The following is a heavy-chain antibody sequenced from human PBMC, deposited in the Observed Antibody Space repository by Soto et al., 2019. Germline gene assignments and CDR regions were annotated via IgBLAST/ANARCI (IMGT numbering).Heavy chain of an antibody. CDR1: GFSFSTYP. Sequence: PGGSLRLSCAASGFSFSTYPMVWVRQAPGKRLEAVSSISGSGDKTYYKDSVKGRFTISRDNSKNTVDLQMNSLRPEDTAVYYCAKILSTVTTHYYGMDAWGQGTTVTVSS. CDR3: AKILSTVTTHYYGMDA. J-gene: IGHJ6*02. CDR2: ISGSGDKT. V-gene: IGHV3-23*01. D-gene: IGHD4-17*01.